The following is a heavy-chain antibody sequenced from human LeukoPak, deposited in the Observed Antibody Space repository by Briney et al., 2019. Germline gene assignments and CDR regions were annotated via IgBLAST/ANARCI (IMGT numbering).Heavy chain of an antibody. CDR3: AKDEPAYYYDSSGYSALPDY. J-gene: IGHJ4*02. D-gene: IGHD3-22*01. CDR1: GFTFSSYA. Sequence: GGSLRLSCAASGFTFSSYAMSWVRQAPGKGLEWVSAISGSGGSTYYADSVKGRFTISRDNSKNTLYLQMNSLRAEDTAVYYCAKDEPAYYYDSSGYSALPDYWGQGTLATVSS. V-gene: IGHV3-23*01. CDR2: ISGSGGST.